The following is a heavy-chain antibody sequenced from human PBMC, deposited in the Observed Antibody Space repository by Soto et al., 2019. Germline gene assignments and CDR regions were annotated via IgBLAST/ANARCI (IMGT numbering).Heavy chain of an antibody. V-gene: IGHV1-46*01. Sequence: SVKVSCKASGYTFTSYYMHWVRQAPGQGLEWMGIINPRGGSTSYAQKFQGRVTMTRDTSTSTVYMELSSLRSEDTAVYYCARQGCSGGSCYSGANWFDPWGQGTLVTVSS. CDR3: ARQGCSGGSCYSGANWFDP. D-gene: IGHD2-15*01. CDR2: INPRGGST. J-gene: IGHJ5*02. CDR1: GYTFTSYY.